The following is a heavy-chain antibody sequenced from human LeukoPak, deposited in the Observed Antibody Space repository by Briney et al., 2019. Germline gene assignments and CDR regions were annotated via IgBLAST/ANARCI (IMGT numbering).Heavy chain of an antibody. V-gene: IGHV4-4*07. CDR1: GGSISSYY. CDR2: ICTSGST. J-gene: IGHJ4*02. Sequence: SETLSLTCTVSGGSISSYYWSWIRQPAGKGLEWIGRICTSGSTNYNPSLKSRVTMSIDTSKNQFSLKLSSVTAADTAVYYCAREAIVVVPAAIDPLFDYWGQGALVTVSS. D-gene: IGHD2-2*02. CDR3: AREAIVVVPAAIDPLFDY.